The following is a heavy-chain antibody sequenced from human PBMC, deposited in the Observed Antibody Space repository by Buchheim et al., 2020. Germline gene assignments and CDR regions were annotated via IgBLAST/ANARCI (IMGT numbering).Heavy chain of an antibody. CDR1: GFTFNTYA. Sequence: EVQLLESGGGLVQPGGSLRVSCAASGFTFNTYAMSWVRQAPGKGLEWVSAISGGGDTTFYADSVKGRLPISRDNSKNHLYLQMHSLSAEDTAIYYCANSYGAYGLSYWYFDVWGRGTL. CDR3: ANSYGAYGLSYWYFDV. D-gene: IGHD4-17*01. V-gene: IGHV3-23*01. CDR2: ISGGGDTT. J-gene: IGHJ2*01.